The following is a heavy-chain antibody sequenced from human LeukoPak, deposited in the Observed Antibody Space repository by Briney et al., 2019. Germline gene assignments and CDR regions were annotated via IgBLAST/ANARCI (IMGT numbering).Heavy chain of an antibody. CDR1: GFNFSDYY. D-gene: IGHD3-3*01. V-gene: IGHV3-11*03. J-gene: IGHJ3*01. CDR3: ARRDWIPGAVRANDV. Sequence: GGSLRLSCVVSGFNFSDYYMSWIRQAPGKGLEWVSYISGGSVDKNYVDSVRGGFTFSSDNAKKSIYLQMSGLRVDDAAIYYCARRDWIPGAVRANDVWGQGTVVTVSS. CDR2: ISGGSVDK.